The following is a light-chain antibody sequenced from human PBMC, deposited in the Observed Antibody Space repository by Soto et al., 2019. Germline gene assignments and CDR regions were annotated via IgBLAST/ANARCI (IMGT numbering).Light chain of an antibody. CDR3: QQYNNWPIT. CDR1: QSVSTY. CDR2: DAS. V-gene: IGKV3D-15*01. J-gene: IGKJ5*01. Sequence: EIVMTQSPATLSVFPGARDPLSCRASQSVSTYLAWYQQKSGQAPRLLIFDASNRATGIPARFSGSGSGTEFTLTISSLQSEDFAVYYCQQYNNWPITFGQGTRLEI.